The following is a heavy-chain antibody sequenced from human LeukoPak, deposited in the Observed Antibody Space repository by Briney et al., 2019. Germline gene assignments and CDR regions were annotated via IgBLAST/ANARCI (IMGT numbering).Heavy chain of an antibody. V-gene: IGHV3-7*01. D-gene: IGHD3-22*01. CDR1: GFTFSSYW. J-gene: IGHJ4*02. Sequence: PGGSLRLSCAASGFTFSSYWMSWVRQAPGKGLEWVANIKQDGSEKYYVDSVKGRFTISRDNAKNSLYLQMNSLRAEDTAVCYCARDYYDSSGYHFDYWGQGTLVTVSS. CDR3: ARDYYDSSGYHFDY. CDR2: IKQDGSEK.